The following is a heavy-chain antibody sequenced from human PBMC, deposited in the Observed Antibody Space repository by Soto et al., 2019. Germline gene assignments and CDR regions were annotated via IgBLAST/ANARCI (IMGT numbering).Heavy chain of an antibody. CDR1: GFTFSNAW. Sequence: EVQLVESGGGLVKPGGSLRLSCAASGFTFSNAWMSWVRQAPGKGLEWVGRIKSKTDGGTTDYAAPVKGRFTISRDDSEGTLYLQMHSLETEDIGGSYCPTDLGVRWGQGNLVTVSS. J-gene: IGHJ4*02. CDR2: IKSKTDGGTT. V-gene: IGHV3-15*01. D-gene: IGHD3-10*01. CDR3: PTDLGVR.